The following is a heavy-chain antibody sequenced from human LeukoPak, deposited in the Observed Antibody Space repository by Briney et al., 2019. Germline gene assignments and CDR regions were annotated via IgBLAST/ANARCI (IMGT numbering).Heavy chain of an antibody. Sequence: HPGGSLRLSCATSGFTFSSYGMHWVRQAPGKGLEWVTFIRYDGSNKYYADSVKGRFTISRDNSKNTLYLQMNSLRAEDTAVYYCAKDRRFRSNYYYYMDVWGKGTTVTVSS. CDR3: AKDRRFRSNYYYYMDV. CDR2: IRYDGSNK. CDR1: GFTFSSYG. V-gene: IGHV3-30*02. D-gene: IGHD2-21*01. J-gene: IGHJ6*03.